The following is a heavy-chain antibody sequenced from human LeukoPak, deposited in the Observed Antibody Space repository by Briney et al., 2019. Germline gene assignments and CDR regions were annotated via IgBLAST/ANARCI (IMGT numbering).Heavy chain of an antibody. Sequence: TSETLSLTCSVSSDSVSSYSWNWIRQPPGKGLEWIGFIFYCGTTVYNPSLKSRVTMPLDTSKNQFSLILSSVTAADTAVYYCARGKQYNNGWPYFDYWGQGTLVTVSS. D-gene: IGHD6-19*01. J-gene: IGHJ4*02. CDR2: IFYCGTT. V-gene: IGHV4-59*02. CDR3: ARGKQYNNGWPYFDY. CDR1: SDSVSSYS.